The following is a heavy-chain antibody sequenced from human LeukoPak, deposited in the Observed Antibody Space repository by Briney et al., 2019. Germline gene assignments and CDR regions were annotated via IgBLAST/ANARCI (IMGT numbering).Heavy chain of an antibody. D-gene: IGHD3-22*01. V-gene: IGHV4-59*08. J-gene: IGHJ4*02. Sequence: PSETLSLTCLVSGGSISSYYWSWIRQPPGKGLEWIGYIYYTGSTNYNPSLKSRVTISVDMSKNQFSLRLSSVTAADTAVYYCASRYYYDSSGHYFVYWGQGTLVTVSS. CDR1: GGSISSYY. CDR3: ASRYYYDSSGHYFVY. CDR2: IYYTGST.